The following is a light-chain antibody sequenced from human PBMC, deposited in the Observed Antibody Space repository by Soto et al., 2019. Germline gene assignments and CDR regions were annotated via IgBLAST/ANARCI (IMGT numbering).Light chain of an antibody. Sequence: MSQSPCTLSVSLGERATLSCRASQSVSIHLAWYQQKPGQAPRLLIYDTSTRATGIPARFSGGGSGTEFTLTISSLQSEDFAVYYCQQYSNWPPITFGQGTRLEIK. CDR1: QSVSIH. CDR2: DTS. V-gene: IGKV3-15*01. CDR3: QQYSNWPPIT. J-gene: IGKJ5*01.